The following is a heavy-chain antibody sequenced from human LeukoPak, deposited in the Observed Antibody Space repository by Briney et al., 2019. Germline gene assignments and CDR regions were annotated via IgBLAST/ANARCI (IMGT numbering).Heavy chain of an antibody. CDR2: ISSCSSYI. CDR1: GFTFSSYS. J-gene: IGHJ4*02. CDR3: ARDWNVGAPGDY. Sequence: PGGSLRLSCAASGFTFSSYSMNLVRQAPGKGLEWVSSISSCSSYIYYADSVKGRFTISRDNAKNSLYLQMNSLRAEDTAVYYCARDWNVGAPGDYWGQGTLVTVSS. D-gene: IGHD1-26*01. V-gene: IGHV3-21*01.